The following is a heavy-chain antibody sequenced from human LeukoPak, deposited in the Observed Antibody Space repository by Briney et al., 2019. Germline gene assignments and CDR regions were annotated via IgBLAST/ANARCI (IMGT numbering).Heavy chain of an antibody. Sequence: GGSLRLSCAASGFTFSIYGMHWVRQAPGKGLEWVAFIRYDGSNKYYADSVKGRFTISRDNSKNTLYLQMNSLRAEDTAVYYCAKPDLTVTTTWYFDYWGQGTLVTVSS. CDR1: GFTFSIYG. J-gene: IGHJ4*02. CDR3: AKPDLTVTTTWYFDY. V-gene: IGHV3-30*02. CDR2: IRYDGSNK. D-gene: IGHD4-11*01.